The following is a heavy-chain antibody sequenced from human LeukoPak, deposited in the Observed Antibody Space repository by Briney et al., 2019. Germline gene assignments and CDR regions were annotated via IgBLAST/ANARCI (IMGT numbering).Heavy chain of an antibody. D-gene: IGHD2-2*01. J-gene: IGHJ6*03. V-gene: IGHV1-69*13. Sequence: SVKVSCKASGGTFSSYAISWVRQAPGQGLEWMGGIIPIFGAANYAQKFQGRVTITADESTSTAYMELSSLRSEDTAVYYCARDNVICSSTSCYQDYYYYYMDVWGKGTTVTVSS. CDR3: ARDNVICSSTSCYQDYYYYYMDV. CDR1: GGTFSSYA. CDR2: IIPIFGAA.